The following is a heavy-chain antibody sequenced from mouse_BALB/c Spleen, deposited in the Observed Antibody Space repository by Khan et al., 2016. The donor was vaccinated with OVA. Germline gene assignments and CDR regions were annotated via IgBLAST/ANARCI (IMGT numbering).Heavy chain of an antibody. J-gene: IGHJ3*01. CDR2: ISGTGIYT. Sequence: EVELVESGGGLVKPGGSLKLSCAPSGFAFSSYDMSWVRQTPEKRLEWVATISGTGIYTYYPDSVKGRFTISRDNARNTLYLQMSSLTSEDTALSYYAGPADYGNPWFTYWGQGTLVTVSA. D-gene: IGHD2-1*01. V-gene: IGHV5-9*02. CDR1: GFAFSSYD. CDR3: AGPADYGNPWFTY.